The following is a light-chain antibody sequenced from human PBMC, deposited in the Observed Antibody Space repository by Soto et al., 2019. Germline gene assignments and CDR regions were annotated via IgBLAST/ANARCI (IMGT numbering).Light chain of an antibody. CDR3: QLYGHSAPRT. CDR2: GAS. V-gene: IGKV3-20*01. Sequence: EIVLTQSPGTLSLSPGERATLSCRASQTVTSTFLAWYQHKPGQAPRLLIHGASSRATGVPDRFSGSGSGTDFTLTINRLEPEDFAVYYCQLYGHSAPRTFGQGTKLEL. J-gene: IGKJ2*01. CDR1: QTVTSTF.